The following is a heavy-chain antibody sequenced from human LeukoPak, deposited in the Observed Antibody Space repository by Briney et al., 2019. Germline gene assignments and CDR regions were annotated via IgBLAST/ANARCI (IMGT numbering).Heavy chain of an antibody. CDR2: IYWDDVK. Sequence: SGPTLVNPTQTLTLTCTFSGFSLSTSGVGVGWIRQPPGQALEWLALIYWDDVKRYGPSLQSRLTITKDTSKNRVVLTMTNIDPVDTATYYCAHIDNWKADYWGQGTLVTVSS. J-gene: IGHJ4*02. D-gene: IGHD1-20*01. CDR1: GFSLSTSGVG. CDR3: AHIDNWKADY. V-gene: IGHV2-5*05.